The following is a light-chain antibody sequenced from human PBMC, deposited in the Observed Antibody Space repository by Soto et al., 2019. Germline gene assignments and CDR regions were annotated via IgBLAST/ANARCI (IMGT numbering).Light chain of an antibody. CDR3: NSYTTSSDTRSA. CDR1: SSDVGAYNY. Sequence: QPVLTQPASLSGSPGQSITISCTGTSSDVGAYNYVSWYQHHPGKAPKLLIYDVTTRPSGVSNRFSGSKSGNTASLTISGLQAEDEADYYCNSYTTSSDTRSAFGTGTKLTVL. J-gene: IGLJ1*01. CDR2: DVT. V-gene: IGLV2-14*01.